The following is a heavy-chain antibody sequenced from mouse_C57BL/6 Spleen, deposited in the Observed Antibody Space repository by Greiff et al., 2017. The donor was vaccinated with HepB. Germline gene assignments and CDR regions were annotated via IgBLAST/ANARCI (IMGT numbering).Heavy chain of an antibody. CDR2: IYPGSGST. J-gene: IGHJ3*01. D-gene: IGHD2-5*01. CDR1: GYTFTSYW. CDR3: AAGISYYSNPWFAY. V-gene: IGHV1-55*01. Sequence: QVQLKQPGAELVKPGASVKMSCKASGYTFTSYWITWVKQRPGQGLEWIGDIYPGSGSTNYNEKFKSKATLTVDTSSSTAYMQLSSLTSEDSAVYYCAAGISYYSNPWFAYWGQGTLVTVSA.